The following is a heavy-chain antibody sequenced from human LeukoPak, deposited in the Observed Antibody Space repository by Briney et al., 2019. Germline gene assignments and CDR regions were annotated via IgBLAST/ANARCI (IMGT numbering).Heavy chain of an antibody. J-gene: IGHJ3*02. CDR3: ARDRVGGATAAFDI. CDR2: IYYSGST. Sequence: SETLSLTCTVSGGSISSYYWSWVRQPPGKGLEWSGFIYYSGSTNYNPSLKSRVPISVNRSKNQFSLKLSSVTAADTAVYYCARDRVGGATAAFDIWGQGTMVTASS. D-gene: IGHD1-26*01. CDR1: GGSISSYY. V-gene: IGHV4-59*13.